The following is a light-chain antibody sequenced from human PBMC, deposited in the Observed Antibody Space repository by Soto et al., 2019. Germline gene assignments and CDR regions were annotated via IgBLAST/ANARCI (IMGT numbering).Light chain of an antibody. Sequence: IWMTQSPSLLSASTGDRVTISCRASQTISSWLAWYQQKPGKAPKLLIYKASTLKSGVPSRFSGSGSGTEFTLTISSLQPDDFATYYCQHYNSYSEAFGQGTKV. J-gene: IGKJ1*01. V-gene: IGKV1-5*03. CDR2: KAS. CDR3: QHYNSYSEA. CDR1: QTISSW.